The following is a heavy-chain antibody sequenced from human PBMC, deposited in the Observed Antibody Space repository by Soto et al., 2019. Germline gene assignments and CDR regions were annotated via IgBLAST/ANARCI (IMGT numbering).Heavy chain of an antibody. Sequence: QVQLQESGPGLVKPSQTLSLTCTVSGGSISSGGYYWSWIRQHPGKGLEWIGYIYYTGSTYYNPSLKSRVTISVDQSTNQFSLKLSSVTAADTAVYYCATLYMVRGVRTFDYWGQGTLVTVSS. V-gene: IGHV4-31*03. J-gene: IGHJ4*02. CDR2: IYYTGST. CDR3: ATLYMVRGVRTFDY. D-gene: IGHD3-10*01. CDR1: GGSISSGGYY.